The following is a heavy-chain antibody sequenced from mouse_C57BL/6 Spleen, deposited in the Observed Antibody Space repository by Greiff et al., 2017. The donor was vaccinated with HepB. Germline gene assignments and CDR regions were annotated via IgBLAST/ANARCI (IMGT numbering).Heavy chain of an antibody. J-gene: IGHJ1*03. Sequence: EVNVVESEGGLVQPGSSMKLSCTASGFTFSDYYMAWVRQVPEKGLEWVANINYDGSSTYYLDSLKSRFIISRDNAKNILYLQMSSLKSEDTATYYCARDLGDYDEYFDVWGTGTTVTVSS. CDR2: INYDGSST. V-gene: IGHV5-16*01. D-gene: IGHD2-4*01. CDR1: GFTFSDYY. CDR3: ARDLGDYDEYFDV.